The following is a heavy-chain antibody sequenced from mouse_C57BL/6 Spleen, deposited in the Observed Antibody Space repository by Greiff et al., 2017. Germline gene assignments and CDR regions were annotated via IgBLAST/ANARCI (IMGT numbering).Heavy chain of an antibody. V-gene: IGHV1-55*01. CDR1: GYTFTSYW. CDR2: IYPGSGST. CDR3: AGRDYGYDYFDY. Sequence: QVHVKQPGAELVKPGASVKMSCKASGYTFTSYWITWVKQRPGQGLEWIGDIYPGSGSTNYNEKFKSKATLTVDTSSSTAYMQLSSLTSEDSAVYYCAGRDYGYDYFDYWGQGTTLTVSS. J-gene: IGHJ2*01. D-gene: IGHD2-2*01.